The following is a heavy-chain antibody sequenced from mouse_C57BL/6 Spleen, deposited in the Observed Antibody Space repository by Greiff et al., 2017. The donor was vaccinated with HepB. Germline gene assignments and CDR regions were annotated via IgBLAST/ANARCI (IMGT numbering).Heavy chain of an antibody. V-gene: IGHV1-19*01. D-gene: IGHD4-1*01. CDR2: INPYNGGT. J-gene: IGHJ4*01. Sequence: VQLKQSGPVLVKPGASVKMSCKASGYTFTDYYMNWVKQSHGKSLEWIGVINPYNGGTSYNQKFKGKATLTVDKSSSTAYMELNSLTSEDSAVYYCARSDWEGYYAMDYWGQGTSVTVSS. CDR3: ARSDWEGYYAMDY. CDR1: GYTFTDYY.